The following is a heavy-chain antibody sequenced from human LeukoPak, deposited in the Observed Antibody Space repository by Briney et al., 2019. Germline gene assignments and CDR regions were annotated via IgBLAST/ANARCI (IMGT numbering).Heavy chain of an antibody. V-gene: IGHV3-23*01. Sequence: PGGSLRLSCAASGFTFAGFAMDWVRQAPGKGLEWVSDISGAGFSTLYADSVKGRFTISRDNSKNTLYLQMNSLRVEDTAVYYCSRGSHRYAWGSYGSDWGRGILVTVSS. CDR1: GFTFAGFA. D-gene: IGHD3-16*01. CDR3: SRGSHRYAWGSYGSD. CDR2: ISGAGFST. J-gene: IGHJ4*02.